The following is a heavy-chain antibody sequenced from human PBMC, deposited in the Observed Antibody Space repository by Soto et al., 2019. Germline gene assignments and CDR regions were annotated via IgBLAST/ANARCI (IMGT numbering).Heavy chain of an antibody. CDR2: INHSGST. Sequence: SETLSLTCAVYGGSFSGYYWSWIRQPPGKGLEWIGEINHSGSTNYNPSLKSRVTISVDTSKNQFSLKLSSVTAADTAVYYCARVGCSSTSCRGHYYYMDVWGKGTTVTVSS. J-gene: IGHJ6*03. CDR3: ARVGCSSTSCRGHYYYMDV. D-gene: IGHD2-2*01. CDR1: GGSFSGYY. V-gene: IGHV4-34*01.